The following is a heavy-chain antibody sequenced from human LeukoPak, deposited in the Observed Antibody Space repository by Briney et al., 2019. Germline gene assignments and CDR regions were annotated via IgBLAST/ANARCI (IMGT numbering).Heavy chain of an antibody. CDR3: ATTKTNYCSSTSCYADS. CDR2: IYLGDSDT. CDR1: EYSFTNYW. V-gene: IGHV5-51*01. J-gene: IGHJ5*01. Sequence: ESLKISCKVPEYSFTNYWIGWVRQTPVKGLEWMGIIYLGDSDTRYSPSFHGQVTISADKSIRTAYLQWSSLKASDTAMYYCATTKTNYCSSTSCYADSWGQGTLVTVSS. D-gene: IGHD2-2*01.